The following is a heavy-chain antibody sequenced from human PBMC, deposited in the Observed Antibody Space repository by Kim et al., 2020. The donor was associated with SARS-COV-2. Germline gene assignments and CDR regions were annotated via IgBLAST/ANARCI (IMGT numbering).Heavy chain of an antibody. D-gene: IGHD2-15*01. J-gene: IGHJ3*02. V-gene: IGHV3-30*18. CDR3: AKDTTVVAPTTDAFDI. CDR1: GFTFSSYG. CDR2: ISYDGSNK. Sequence: GGSLRLSCAASGFTFSSYGMHWVRQAPGKGLEWVAVISYDGSNKYYADSVKGRFTISRDNSKNTLYLQMNSLRAEDTAVYYCAKDTTVVAPTTDAFDIWG.